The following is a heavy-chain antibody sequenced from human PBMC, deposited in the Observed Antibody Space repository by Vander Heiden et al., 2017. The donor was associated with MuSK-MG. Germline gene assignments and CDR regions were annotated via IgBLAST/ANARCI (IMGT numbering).Heavy chain of an antibody. D-gene: IGHD2-15*01. CDR2: IRSKANNYAT. V-gene: IGHV3-73*01. CDR3: TKDITFDY. J-gene: IGHJ4*01. CDR1: GFTFSDSA. Sequence: EMQLVASGGGLVQPGGSLKLSCAASGFTFSDSAMHWVRQASGKGLEWVGRIRSKANNYATAYAASVKARFTISRDDSKNTVYLQMNSLKTEETAVYYCTKDITFDYWGHGTLVTVSS.